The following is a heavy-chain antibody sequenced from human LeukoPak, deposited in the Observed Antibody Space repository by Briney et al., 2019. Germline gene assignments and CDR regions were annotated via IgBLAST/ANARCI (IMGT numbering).Heavy chain of an antibody. CDR3: AREGGGSGRVYYYYMDV. J-gene: IGHJ6*03. CDR2: ILYDGSNK. V-gene: IGHV3-30*03. Sequence: PGGSLRLSCAASGFTFNSYAMHWVRQAPGKGLEWVAVILYDGSNKYYADSVKGRFTISRDNSKNTLYLQMNSLRAEDTAVYYCAREGGGSGRVYYYYMDVWGKGTTVTISS. CDR1: GFTFNSYA. D-gene: IGHD6-19*01.